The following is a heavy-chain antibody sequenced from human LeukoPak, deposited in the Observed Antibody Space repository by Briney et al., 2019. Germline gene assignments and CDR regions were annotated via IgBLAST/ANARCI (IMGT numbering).Heavy chain of an antibody. V-gene: IGHV4-61*01. CDR1: GGSISSGSYC. CDR2: VSYSGST. J-gene: IGHJ4*02. Sequence: SETLSLTCNVSGGSISSGSYCWSWIRQPPGKGLECIGYVSYSGSTNYNPSLKSRVTISVDTSKNQFSLKLSSVTAADTAVYYCARVKQIAVAGMGVFDHWGQGTLVTVSS. D-gene: IGHD6-19*01. CDR3: ARVKQIAVAGMGVFDH.